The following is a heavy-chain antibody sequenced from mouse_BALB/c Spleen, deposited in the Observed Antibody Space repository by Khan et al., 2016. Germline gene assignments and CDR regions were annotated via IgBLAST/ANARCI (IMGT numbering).Heavy chain of an antibody. CDR2: ISYSGST. Sequence: EVQLQESGPSLVKPSQTLSLTCSVTGDSITSGYWPWIRKFPGNTLEYMGYISYSGSTYYNPSLQSRISITRDTSKHQFYLQLNAVTTEDTATYYCADRYDAIDYLGQGTSVTVSS. V-gene: IGHV3-8*02. D-gene: IGHD2-14*01. J-gene: IGHJ4*01. CDR1: GDSITSGY. CDR3: ADRYDAIDY.